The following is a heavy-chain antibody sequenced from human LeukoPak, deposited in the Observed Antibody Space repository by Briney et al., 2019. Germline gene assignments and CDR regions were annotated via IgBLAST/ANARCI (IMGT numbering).Heavy chain of an antibody. CDR3: VPDYVWGTSNPNY. V-gene: IGHV3-7*04. CDR2: IKEDGSEK. CDR1: GFSFSNYW. Sequence: PGGSLRLSYAASGFSFSNYWMSWFRPSPRNGLEWVGNIKEDGSEKYYLDSVKGRYTISRDNTHNSVFLLMSSLRAEDTALYYCVPDYVWGTSNPNYWGQGTLVTVSS. J-gene: IGHJ4*02. D-gene: IGHD3-16*01.